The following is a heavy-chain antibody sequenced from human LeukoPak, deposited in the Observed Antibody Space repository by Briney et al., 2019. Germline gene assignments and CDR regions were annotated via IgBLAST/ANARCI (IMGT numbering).Heavy chain of an antibody. D-gene: IGHD2-21*02. CDR2: IIPILGIA. J-gene: IGHJ3*02. V-gene: IGHV1-69*04. CDR1: GGTFSSYA. Sequence: SVKVSCKASGGTFSSYAISWVRQAPGQGLEWMGRIIPILGIANYAQKFQGRVTITADKSTSTAYMELSSLRSEDTAVYYCARDRHIVVVTAVHDAFDIWGQGTMVTVSS. CDR3: ARDRHIVVVTAVHDAFDI.